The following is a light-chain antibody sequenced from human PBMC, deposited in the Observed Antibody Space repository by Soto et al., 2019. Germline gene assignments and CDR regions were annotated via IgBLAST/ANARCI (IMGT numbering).Light chain of an antibody. J-gene: IGKJ1*01. CDR3: QQYGSSPWT. Sequence: EIVLTQSPGTLSLSPGERATLSCRASQSVSSSYLAWYQQKPGQAPRLLIYGASSRATGIPDRFSGSGSGTDSTLTISRREPEDFAVYCCQQYGSSPWTFGQGTKVEIK. CDR2: GAS. V-gene: IGKV3-20*01. CDR1: QSVSSSY.